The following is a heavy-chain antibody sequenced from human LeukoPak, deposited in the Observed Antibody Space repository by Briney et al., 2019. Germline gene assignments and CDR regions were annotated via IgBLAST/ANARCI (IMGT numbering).Heavy chain of an antibody. CDR1: GFTFSSYS. CDR2: ISSSSSYI. D-gene: IGHD6-19*01. V-gene: IGHV3-21*04. J-gene: IGHJ4*02. Sequence: PGGSLRLSCAASGFTFSSYSMNWVREAPGKGLELVSSISSSSSYICYGDSVKGRFTISRDNAKNSLYLQMNSLRAEDTAIYYCAKGGWLEYWGQGTLVTVSS. CDR3: AKGGWLEY.